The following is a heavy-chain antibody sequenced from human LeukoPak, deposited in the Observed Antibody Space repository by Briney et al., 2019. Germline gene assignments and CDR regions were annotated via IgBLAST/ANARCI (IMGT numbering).Heavy chain of an antibody. CDR1: GYTFTSYD. CDR2: MNANSGDT. J-gene: IGHJ4*02. Sequence: EASVKVSCKASGYTFTSYDINWVRHATGQGLEWMGWMNANSGDTGYAQNSQGRVTMTRNTSISTAYMELSSLRSEDTAIYYCARGGTYLPFGYWGQGTLVTVSS. CDR3: ARGGTYLPFGY. V-gene: IGHV1-8*01. D-gene: IGHD3-3*01.